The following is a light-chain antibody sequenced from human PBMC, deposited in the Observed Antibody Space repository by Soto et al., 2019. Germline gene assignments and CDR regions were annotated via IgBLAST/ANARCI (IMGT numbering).Light chain of an antibody. CDR2: GAS. J-gene: IGKJ2*01. Sequence: EIVWTQSPGTLSLSPGDTATLSCRGSQFVSGSYLAWYQQKPGQAPRLLLYGASNRATGIPDRFSGSGSGTDFTLTISRLEPEDLAVYYCQKYRSPPFTFGQGTRLEI. V-gene: IGKV3-20*01. CDR3: QKYRSPPFT. CDR1: QFVSGSY.